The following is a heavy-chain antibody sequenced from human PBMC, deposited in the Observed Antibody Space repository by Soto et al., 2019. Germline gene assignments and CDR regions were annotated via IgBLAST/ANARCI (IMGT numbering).Heavy chain of an antibody. V-gene: IGHV3-74*01. CDR2: IKSDGTST. CDR1: GFTFSTYW. Sequence: EVQLVESGGGLVQPGGSLRLSCGASGFTFSTYWMAWVRQGPGKGLVWVSRIKSDGTSTSYADSMKGRFTISRDNAKNTLYRQMNSLRAEDTAVYYCATGGSGYYNYWGQGTLVTVSS. CDR3: ATGGSGYYNY. D-gene: IGHD3-22*01. J-gene: IGHJ4*02.